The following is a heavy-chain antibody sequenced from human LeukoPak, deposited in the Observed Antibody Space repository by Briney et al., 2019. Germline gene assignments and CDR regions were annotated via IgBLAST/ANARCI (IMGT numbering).Heavy chain of an antibody. CDR1: GGTFSSYA. V-gene: IGHV1-69*01. Sequence: SXXVSCKXSGGTFSSYAISWVRQAPGQGLEWMGGIIPIFGTANYAQKFQGRVTITADESTSTAYMELSSLRSEDTAVYYCARAGATVTSGFDCWGQGTLVTVSS. CDR2: IIPIFGTA. J-gene: IGHJ4*02. D-gene: IGHD4-17*01. CDR3: ARAGATVTSGFDC.